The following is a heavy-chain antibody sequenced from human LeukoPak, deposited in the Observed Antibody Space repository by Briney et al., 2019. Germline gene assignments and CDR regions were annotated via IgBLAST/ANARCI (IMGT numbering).Heavy chain of an antibody. CDR1: GFTFSSCS. V-gene: IGHV3-21*01. CDR2: ISSSSSYI. D-gene: IGHD1-26*01. J-gene: IGHJ3*02. Sequence: PGGSLRLSCAASGFTFSSCSMNWVRQAPGKGLEWVSSISSSSSYIYYADSVKGRFNISRDNAKTSLYLQMNSLRAEDTAVYYCARALPSPLYSGSYADAFDIWGQGTMVTVSS. CDR3: ARALPSPLYSGSYADAFDI.